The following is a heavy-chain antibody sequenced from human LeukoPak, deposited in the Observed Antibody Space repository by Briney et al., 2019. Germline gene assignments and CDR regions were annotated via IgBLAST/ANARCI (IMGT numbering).Heavy chain of an antibody. J-gene: IGHJ4*02. D-gene: IGHD4-11*01. Sequence: GGSLRLSCSASGFTFSSYTMHWVRQAPGKGLEYVSAISSNGGSTYYADSVKGRFTISRDNSKNTLFLQMSSLRADDTAVYYCVKETVSGTTESYWGQGTLVTVSS. V-gene: IGHV3-64D*09. CDR1: GFTFSSYT. CDR2: ISSNGGST. CDR3: VKETVSGTTESY.